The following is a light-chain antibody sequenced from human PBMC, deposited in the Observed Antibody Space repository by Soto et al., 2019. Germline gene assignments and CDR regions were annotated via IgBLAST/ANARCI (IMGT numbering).Light chain of an antibody. CDR2: DVS. CDR3: SSFTNTYSYV. V-gene: IGLV2-14*01. CDR1: SGDVGAYNY. J-gene: IGLJ1*01. Sequence: QSALTQPASVSGSPGQSITISCTGTSGDVGAYNYVSWYQQHPGKAPRLMIYDVSNRPSGASNRFSGSKSGNTASLTISGLQAEDEADYYCSSFTNTYSYVFGTGTKLTVI.